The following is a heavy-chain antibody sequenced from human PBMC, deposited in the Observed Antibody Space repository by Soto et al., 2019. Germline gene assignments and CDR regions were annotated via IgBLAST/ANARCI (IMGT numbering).Heavy chain of an antibody. CDR1: GFIFPIYA. V-gene: IGHV3-23*01. D-gene: IGHD6-19*01. J-gene: IGHJ4*02. CDR2: ISETGSST. CDR3: AKAEGWLIRSDFDY. Sequence: EVQLLDSGGGLVQTGGSLRLSCAASGFIFPIYAMSWVRQAPGEGLEWVSGISETGSSTYCTDSVKGCFTISRANSKNTVYLQMDSLRADDTTIHFCAKAEGWLIRSDFDYWCQGTRVAVPS.